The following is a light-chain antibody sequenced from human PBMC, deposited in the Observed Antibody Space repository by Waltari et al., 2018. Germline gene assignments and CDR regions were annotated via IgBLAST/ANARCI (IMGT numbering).Light chain of an antibody. CDR3: QQYYGYPLT. CDR2: GAS. CDR1: EGIGSY. V-gene: IGKV1-8*01. J-gene: IGKJ4*01. Sequence: AIRMTQSPSSLPASTGDRATITCRANEGIGSYLAWYQQKPGKAPKLLIYGASTLQSEVPSRFSGSGSGTDFTLTINGLQSEDSATYYCQQYYGYPLTFGGGTKVEIK.